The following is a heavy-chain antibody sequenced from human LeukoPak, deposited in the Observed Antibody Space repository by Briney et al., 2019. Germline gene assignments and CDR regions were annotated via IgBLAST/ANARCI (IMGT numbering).Heavy chain of an antibody. Sequence: PSETLSLTCTVSGGSISSYYWSWIRQPAGKGLEWIGRIYTSGSTNYNPSLKSRVTMSVDTSKNQFSPKLSSVTAADTAVYYCARAYPAAAGTDYYYYYMDVWGKGTTVTISS. J-gene: IGHJ6*03. CDR1: GGSISSYY. V-gene: IGHV4-4*07. D-gene: IGHD6-13*01. CDR3: ARAYPAAAGTDYYYYYMDV. CDR2: IYTSGST.